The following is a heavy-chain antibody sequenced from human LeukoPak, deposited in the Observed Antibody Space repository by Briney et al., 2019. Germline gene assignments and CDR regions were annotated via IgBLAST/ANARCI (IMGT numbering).Heavy chain of an antibody. CDR3: ARAFADYFWGSYRYTIFDY. J-gene: IGHJ4*02. CDR2: IYYSGST. V-gene: IGHV4-59*01. D-gene: IGHD3-16*02. Sequence: SETLSLTCTVSGGSISSYYWSWLRQPPGKGLEGIGYIYYSGSTNYNPSLKSRVTISVDTSKNQFSLKLSSVTAADTAVYYCARAFADYFWGSYRYTIFDYWGQGTLVTVSS. CDR1: GGSISSYY.